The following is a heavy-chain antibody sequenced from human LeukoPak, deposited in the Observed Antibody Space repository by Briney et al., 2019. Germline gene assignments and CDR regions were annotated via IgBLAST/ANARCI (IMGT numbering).Heavy chain of an antibody. Sequence: GGSLRLSCAASGFTFSSYAMSWVRQAPGKGLEWISTITVDDVTYYAASVKGRFTISRYNSRNTLSLQMTSLRAEDSAVYYCAKLNGASPLYGMDVWGQGTTVTVSS. CDR3: AKLNGASPLYGMDV. V-gene: IGHV3-23*01. CDR1: GFTFSSYA. D-gene: IGHD4-17*01. J-gene: IGHJ6*02. CDR2: ITVDDVT.